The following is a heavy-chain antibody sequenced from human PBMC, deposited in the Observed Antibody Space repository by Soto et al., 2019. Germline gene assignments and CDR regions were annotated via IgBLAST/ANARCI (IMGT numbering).Heavy chain of an antibody. CDR2: ISGSDGST. CDR1: GFTFNNYA. V-gene: IGHV3-23*01. CDR3: VKDWTGDTCPCMDV. J-gene: IGHJ6*01. D-gene: IGHD2-8*02. Sequence: VPLLESGGGLVQPGGSLRLSCAASGFTFNNYAMTWVRQAPGKGLEWVSTISGSDGSTYYADSVKGRLTISRDNSKNALYLQMSSLRAEDTALYYCVKDWTGDTCPCMDVWGQGTTVTVSS.